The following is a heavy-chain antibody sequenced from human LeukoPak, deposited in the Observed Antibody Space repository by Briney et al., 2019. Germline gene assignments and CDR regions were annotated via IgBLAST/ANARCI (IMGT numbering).Heavy chain of an antibody. D-gene: IGHD6-25*01. CDR1: GGSVSSTNW. CDR2: VHLDGRT. J-gene: IGHJ4*02. Sequence: SETLSLTCGVSGGSVSSTNWWTWIRQPPGKGLEWIGEVHLDGRTNFNPSLKSRLTMSVDLSENPVSLKLTSVTAADTAVYYCAREGGFYRPLDYSGQGTLVTVSS. CDR3: AREGGFYRPLDY. V-gene: IGHV4-4*02.